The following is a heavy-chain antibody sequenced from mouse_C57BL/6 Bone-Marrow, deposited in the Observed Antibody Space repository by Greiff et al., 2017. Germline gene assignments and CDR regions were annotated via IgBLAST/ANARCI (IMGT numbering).Heavy chain of an antibody. CDR1: GYSITSGYY. Sequence: EVKLVESGPGLVKPSQSLSLTCSVTGYSITSGYYWNWIRQFPGNKLEWMGYISYDGSHNYNPSLKNRISITRDTSKNQFFLKLNSVTTEDTATYYCAREDYGRSPYWGQGTLVTVSA. CDR3: AREDYGRSPY. V-gene: IGHV3-6*01. D-gene: IGHD1-1*01. CDR2: ISYDGSH. J-gene: IGHJ3*01.